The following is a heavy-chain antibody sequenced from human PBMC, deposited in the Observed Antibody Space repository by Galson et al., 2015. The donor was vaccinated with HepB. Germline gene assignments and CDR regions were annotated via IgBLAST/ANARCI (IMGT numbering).Heavy chain of an antibody. Sequence: ETLSLTCTVSGGSISSSSYYWGWIRQPPGKGLEWIGSIYYSGSTYYNPSLKSRVTISVDTSKNQFSLKLSSVTAADTAVYYCARQGYCSSTSCSPGDAFDIWGQGTMVTVSS. D-gene: IGHD2-2*01. CDR2: IYYSGST. CDR3: ARQGYCSSTSCSPGDAFDI. V-gene: IGHV4-39*01. J-gene: IGHJ3*02. CDR1: GGSISSSSYY.